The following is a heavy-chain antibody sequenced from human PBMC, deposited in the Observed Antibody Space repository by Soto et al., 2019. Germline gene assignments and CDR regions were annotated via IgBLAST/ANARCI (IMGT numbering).Heavy chain of an antibody. CDR1: GYTFTSYA. CDR2: INAGNGNT. D-gene: IGHD4-17*01. Sequence: ASVKVSCKASGYTFTSYAMHWVRQAPGQRLEWMGWINAGNGNTKYSQKFQGRVTITRDTSASTAYMELSSLRSEDTAVYYCARTVGYCYSIDVWGQGTTVTVSS. V-gene: IGHV1-3*01. J-gene: IGHJ6*02. CDR3: ARTVGYCYSIDV.